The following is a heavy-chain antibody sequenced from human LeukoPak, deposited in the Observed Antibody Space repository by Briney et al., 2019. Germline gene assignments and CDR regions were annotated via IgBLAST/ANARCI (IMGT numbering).Heavy chain of an antibody. V-gene: IGHV1-18*01. J-gene: IGHJ6*02. Sequence: GASVKVSCKASGYTFTSYGISWVRQAPGQGLEWMGWISAYNGNTNYAQKLQGRVTMTTDTSTSTAYMELRSLRSDDTAVYCCARDGDENVVVVAATHYYYGMDVWGQGTTVTVSS. CDR3: ARDGDENVVVVAATHYYYGMDV. CDR2: ISAYNGNT. D-gene: IGHD2-15*01. CDR1: GYTFTSYG.